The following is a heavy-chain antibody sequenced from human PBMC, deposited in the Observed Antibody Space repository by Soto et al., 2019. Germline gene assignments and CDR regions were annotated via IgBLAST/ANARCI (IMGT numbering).Heavy chain of an antibody. CDR3: ARGVRD. D-gene: IGHD3-10*01. Sequence: QVQLQESGPGLVKPSQTLSLTCTVSGGSISSGGYHWSWIRQHPGKGLEWIGYIYYSGTSYNPSLKSRVTISVDTSKTQFSLKLSSVTAADTAVYFCARGVRDWGQGTLVTVSS. J-gene: IGHJ4*02. CDR1: GGSISSGGYH. V-gene: IGHV4-31*03. CDR2: IYYSGT.